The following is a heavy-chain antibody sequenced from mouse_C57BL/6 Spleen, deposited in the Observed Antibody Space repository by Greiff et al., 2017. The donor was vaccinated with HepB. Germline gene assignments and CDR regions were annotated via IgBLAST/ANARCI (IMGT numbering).Heavy chain of an antibody. V-gene: IGHV1-69*01. D-gene: IGHD1-1*01. CDR3: ARRLGLTLGYFDV. CDR2: IDPSDSYT. Sequence: QVQLQQPGAELVMPGASVKLSCKASGYTFTSYWMHWVKQRPGQGLEWIGEIDPSDSYTNYNQKFKGKSTLTVDKSSSTAYMQLSSLTSEDSAVYYCARRLGLTLGYFDVWGTETTVTVSS. CDR1: GYTFTSYW. J-gene: IGHJ1*03.